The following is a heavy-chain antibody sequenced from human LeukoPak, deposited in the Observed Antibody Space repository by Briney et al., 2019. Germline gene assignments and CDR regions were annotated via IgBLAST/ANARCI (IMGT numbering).Heavy chain of an antibody. CDR1: GGSISSYY. J-gene: IGHJ3*02. CDR3: ASYTTSRYCSSTSCYRAFDI. V-gene: IGHV4-59*01. CDR2: IYYSGST. Sequence: SETLSLTCTVSGGSISSYYWSWLRQPPGKGLEWIGYIYYSGSTNYNPSLKSRVTISVDTSKNQFSLKLGSVTAADTAVYYCASYTTSRYCSSTSCYRAFDIWGQGTMVTVSS. D-gene: IGHD2-2*01.